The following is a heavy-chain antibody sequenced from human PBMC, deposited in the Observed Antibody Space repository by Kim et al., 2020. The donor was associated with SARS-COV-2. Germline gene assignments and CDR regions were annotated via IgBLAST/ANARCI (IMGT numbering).Heavy chain of an antibody. V-gene: IGHV3-74*01. D-gene: IGHD3-22*01. J-gene: IGHJ4*01. CDR3: ARRAADSSGTYYFDY. CDR1: GFTFSRYW. CDR2: IYSDGRGT. Sequence: GGSLRLSCAASGFTFSRYWMHWVRQPPGKGLVWVSRIYSDGRGTSYADFVKGRSTISSDTATNTLYLQMNSLRAEVTALYYCARRAADSSGTYYFDYWC.